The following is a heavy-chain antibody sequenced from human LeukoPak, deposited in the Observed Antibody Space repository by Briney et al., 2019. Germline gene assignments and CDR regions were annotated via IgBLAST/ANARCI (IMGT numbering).Heavy chain of an antibody. CDR1: GYTFTSYY. V-gene: IGHV1-46*03. Sequence: ASVKVSCKASGYTFTSYYMHWVRQAPGQGLEWMGIINPSSGSTSYAQKFQGRVTMTKDTSTSTVDMELSSLRSEDTAVYYCARLGYCGGDCPPAFDIWGQGTMVTVSS. CDR3: ARLGYCGGDCPPAFDI. D-gene: IGHD2-21*01. J-gene: IGHJ3*02. CDR2: INPSSGST.